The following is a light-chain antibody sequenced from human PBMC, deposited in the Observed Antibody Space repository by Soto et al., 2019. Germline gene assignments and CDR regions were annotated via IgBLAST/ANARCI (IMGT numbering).Light chain of an antibody. CDR2: EVS. V-gene: IGLV2-14*01. J-gene: IGLJ3*02. CDR1: SSDVGGYNY. CDR3: SSYTSSSWV. Sequence: QSVLTQPASVSGSPGQSITISCTGTSSDVGGYNYVSWYQQHPGKAPKLMIYEVSNRPSGVSNRFSGSKSGNTASLTISGXXXXXXXXXYCSSYTSSSWVFGGGTKVTV.